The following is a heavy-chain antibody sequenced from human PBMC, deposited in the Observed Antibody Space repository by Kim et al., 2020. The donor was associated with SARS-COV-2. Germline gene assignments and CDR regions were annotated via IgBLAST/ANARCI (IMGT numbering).Heavy chain of an antibody. CDR3: ARNPLLIFGVSREAGAFDI. Sequence: GRVTITADESTSTAYMELSSLRSEDTAVYYCARNPLLIFGVSREAGAFDIWGQGTMVTVSS. D-gene: IGHD3-3*01. J-gene: IGHJ3*02. V-gene: IGHV1-69*01.